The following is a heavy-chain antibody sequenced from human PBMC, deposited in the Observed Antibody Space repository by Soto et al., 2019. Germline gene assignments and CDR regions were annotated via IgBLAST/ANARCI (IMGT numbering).Heavy chain of an antibody. CDR2: ISSSGSTI. CDR1: GFTFSDYY. CDR3: ARYYYDSSGYYYGLRGYYYYYYYGMDV. J-gene: IGHJ6*02. D-gene: IGHD3-22*01. Sequence: PGGSLRLSCAASGFTFSDYYMSWIRQAPGKGLEWVSYISSSGSTIYYADSVKGRFTISRDNAKNSLYLQMNSLRAEDTAVYYCARYYYDSSGYYYGLRGYYYYYYYGMDVWGQGTTVTVSS. V-gene: IGHV3-11*01.